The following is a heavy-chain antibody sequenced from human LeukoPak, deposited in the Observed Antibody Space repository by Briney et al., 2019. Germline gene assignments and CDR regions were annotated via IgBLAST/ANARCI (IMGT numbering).Heavy chain of an antibody. Sequence: GGSLRLSCAASGFTFSSYGMHWVRQAPGKGLEWVAVISYDGSNKYYADSVKGRFTISRDNAKNSLYLQMNSLRAEDTALYYCAKDLPHYSSGSLGGFDYWGQGTLVTVSS. J-gene: IGHJ4*02. CDR1: GFTFSSYG. CDR3: AKDLPHYSSGSLGGFDY. CDR2: ISYDGSNK. D-gene: IGHD6-19*01. V-gene: IGHV3-30*18.